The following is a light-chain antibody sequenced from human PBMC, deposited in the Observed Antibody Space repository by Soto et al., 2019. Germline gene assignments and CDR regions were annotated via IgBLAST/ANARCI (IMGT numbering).Light chain of an antibody. CDR3: QQYTSYST. V-gene: IGKV1-5*03. CDR1: QSINSW. J-gene: IGKJ1*01. CDR2: KAS. Sequence: DIQMTQSPSTLSASVGDRVTITCRASQSINSWLAWYQQKPGRAPKLLIYKASSLESGVPSSFSGSGSGTEFTITISSLQPDDFATYSCQQYTSYSTFGQGTKVEIK.